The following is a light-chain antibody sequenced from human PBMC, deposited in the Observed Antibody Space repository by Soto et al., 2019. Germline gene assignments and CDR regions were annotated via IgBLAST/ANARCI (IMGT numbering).Light chain of an antibody. CDR3: QQYGSSAPWR. J-gene: IGKJ1*01. CDR1: QSVSSSH. V-gene: IGKV3-20*01. CDR2: GAC. Sequence: EIGLTQSPGTLSLSPGERATLSCRASQSVSSSHLAGYQQKPGQAPRLLNYGACSRTTGIPDSFSGSGSGTHFTLTNSRQEPEYFSVYYCQQYGSSAPWRVGQGTMVEIK.